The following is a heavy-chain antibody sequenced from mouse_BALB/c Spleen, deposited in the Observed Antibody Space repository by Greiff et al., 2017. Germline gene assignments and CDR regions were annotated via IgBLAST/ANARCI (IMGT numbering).Heavy chain of an antibody. Sequence: QVQLQQPGAELVKPGASVKLSCKGSGYTFTSYWMHWVKQRPGQGLEWIGEINPSNGRTNYNEKFKSKATLTVDKSSSTAYMQLSSLTSEDSAVYFCARERGFDYWGQGTTLTVSS. J-gene: IGHJ2*01. CDR2: INPSNGRT. V-gene: IGHV1S81*02. CDR3: ARERGFDY. CDR1: GYTFTSYW.